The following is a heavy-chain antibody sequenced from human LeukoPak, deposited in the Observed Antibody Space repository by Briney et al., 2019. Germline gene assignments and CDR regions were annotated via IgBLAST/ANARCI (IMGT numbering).Heavy chain of an antibody. V-gene: IGHV3-15*01. Sequence: GGSLRLSCVDSGFTFTNAWMSWVRQAPGKGLEWIGRIKSNTDGETTNYAEPVRGRFTISRDDSKSAVYLQMNSLKIEDTAVYYCTTDLGTYYHGSQRLIPIDYWGQGTLFTVSS. CDR2: IKSNTDGETT. J-gene: IGHJ4*02. CDR3: TTDLGTYYHGSQRLIPIDY. CDR1: GFTFTNAW. D-gene: IGHD3-10*01.